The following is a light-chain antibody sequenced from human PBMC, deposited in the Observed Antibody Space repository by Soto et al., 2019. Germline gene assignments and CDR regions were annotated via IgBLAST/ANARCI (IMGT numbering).Light chain of an antibody. Sequence: EIVLTQSPATLSLSPGERATLSCRVSQSVSSSLAWYQQKPGQAPRLLIYDASNRATGIPARFSGSGSGTDFTLTISSLEPEDFAVYYCQQRSNWPYTFGQGTKLEIK. J-gene: IGKJ2*01. CDR3: QQRSNWPYT. CDR1: QSVSSS. V-gene: IGKV3-11*01. CDR2: DAS.